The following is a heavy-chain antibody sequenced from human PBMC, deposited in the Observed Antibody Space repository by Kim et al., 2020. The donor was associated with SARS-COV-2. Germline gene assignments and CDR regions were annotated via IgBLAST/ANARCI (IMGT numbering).Heavy chain of an antibody. CDR3: ARHEWMEGVDY. CDR1: GGSISSSSYY. Sequence: SETLSLTCTVSGGSISSSSYYWGWIRQPPGKGLEWIGSIYYSGSTYYNPSLKSRVTISVDTSKNQFSLKLSSVTAADTAVYYCARHEWMEGVDYWGQGTLVTVSS. CDR2: IYYSGST. V-gene: IGHV4-39*01. J-gene: IGHJ4*02. D-gene: IGHD6-19*01.